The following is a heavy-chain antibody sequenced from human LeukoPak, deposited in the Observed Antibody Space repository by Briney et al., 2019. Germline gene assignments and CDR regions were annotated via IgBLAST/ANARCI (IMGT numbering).Heavy chain of an antibody. CDR2: IYYSGST. CDR3: ARQPAAAHDY. CDR1: GGSISGSSYY. Sequence: SETLSLTCTVSGGSISGSSYYWGWIRQPPGKGLEWIGSIYYSGSTYYNPSLKSRVTISVDTSKNQFSLKLSSVTAADTAVYYCARQPAAAHDYWGQGTLVTVSS. J-gene: IGHJ4*02. D-gene: IGHD6-25*01. V-gene: IGHV4-39*01.